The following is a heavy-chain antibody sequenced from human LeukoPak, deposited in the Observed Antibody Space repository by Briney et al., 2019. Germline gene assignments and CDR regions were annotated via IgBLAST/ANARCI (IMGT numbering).Heavy chain of an antibody. CDR1: GYTFTGHY. CDR2: INPNSGGT. Sequence: GASVKVSCKTSGYTFTGHYMHWVRQAPGQGLEWMGWINPNSGGTNYAQKFQGRVTMTRDTSISTVYMELSRLRSDDTAVYYCARDEEYCSGGSCSTTNWFDPWGQGTLVTVSS. V-gene: IGHV1-2*02. D-gene: IGHD2-15*01. CDR3: ARDEEYCSGGSCSTTNWFDP. J-gene: IGHJ5*02.